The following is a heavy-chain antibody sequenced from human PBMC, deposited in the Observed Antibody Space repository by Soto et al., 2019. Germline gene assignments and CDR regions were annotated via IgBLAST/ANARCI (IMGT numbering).Heavy chain of an antibody. J-gene: IGHJ6*02. D-gene: IGHD6-13*01. CDR1: GGSISSSSYY. Sequence: LSLTCTVSGGSISSSSYYWGWIRQPPGKGLEWIGSIYYSGSTYYNPSLKSRVTISVDTSKNQFSLKLSSVTAADTAVYYCARRGAAAGYYYYYYGMDVWGQGTTVTVSS. CDR2: IYYSGST. CDR3: ARRGAAAGYYYYYYGMDV. V-gene: IGHV4-39*01.